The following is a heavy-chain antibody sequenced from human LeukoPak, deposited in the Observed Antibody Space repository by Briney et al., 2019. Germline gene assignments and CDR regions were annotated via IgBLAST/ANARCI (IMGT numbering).Heavy chain of an antibody. Sequence: GGSLRLSCAASGFTFSSYAMHWVRQAPGKGLEWVAVISYDGSNKYYADSVKGRFTISRDNSKNTMYLQMNSLRAEDTAVYYCARLRGPFDYWGQGTLVTVSS. V-gene: IGHV3-30*04. CDR3: ARLRGPFDY. J-gene: IGHJ4*02. CDR1: GFTFSSYA. D-gene: IGHD4-17*01. CDR2: ISYDGSNK.